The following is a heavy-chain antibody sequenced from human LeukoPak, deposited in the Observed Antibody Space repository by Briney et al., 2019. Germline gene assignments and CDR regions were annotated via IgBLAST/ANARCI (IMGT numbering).Heavy chain of an antibody. CDR1: GGSFSGYY. CDR3: ARGPRHFQH. V-gene: IGHV4-34*01. CDR2: INHSGST. J-gene: IGHJ1*01. Sequence: SETLSLTWAVYGGSFSGYYWSWIRQPPGKGLEWIGEINHSGSTNYNPSLKSRVTISVDTSKNQFSLKLSSVTAADTAVYYCARGPRHFQHWGQGTLVTVSS.